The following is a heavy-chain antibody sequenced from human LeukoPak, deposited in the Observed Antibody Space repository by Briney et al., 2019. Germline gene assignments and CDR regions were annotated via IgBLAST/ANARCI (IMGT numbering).Heavy chain of an antibody. CDR3: ARSNHGCHDY. CDR2: INNDGSST. Sequence: VCVSLINNDGSSTPYADSVKGRLTISRDNAKNTLYLQMNSLRAEDTAVYYCARSNHGCHDYWGQGTLVTVSS. D-gene: IGHD4-11*01. V-gene: IGHV3-74*01. J-gene: IGHJ4*02.